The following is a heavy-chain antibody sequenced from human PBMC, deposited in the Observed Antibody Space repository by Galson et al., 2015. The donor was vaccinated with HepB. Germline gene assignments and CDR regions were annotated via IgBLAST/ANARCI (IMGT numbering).Heavy chain of an antibody. D-gene: IGHD3-9*01. V-gene: IGHV3-30*03. Sequence: SLRLSCAASGFIFNDYGMHWVRQAPGKGLEWVAVISPDGSRTFYADSVRGQFTISRDNSKNTLFLQVDGLRPEDTAMYYCARDFEWNFDLWGQGTLVTVSS. CDR3: ARDFEWNFDL. CDR1: GFIFNDYG. J-gene: IGHJ4*02. CDR2: ISPDGSRT.